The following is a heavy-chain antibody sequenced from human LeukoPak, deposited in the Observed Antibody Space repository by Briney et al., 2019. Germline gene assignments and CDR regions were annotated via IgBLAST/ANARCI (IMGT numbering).Heavy chain of an antibody. J-gene: IGHJ5*02. Sequence: KPSETLSLTCTVSGGSISSYYWRWIRQPPGKGLEWIGYIYYSGSTNYNPPLKSRVPISVDTSKNQFSLKLSSVTAADTGVYYCGRGVVVAATHFGWFDPWGEGTLVTVSS. D-gene: IGHD2-15*01. CDR3: GRGVVVAATHFGWFDP. CDR1: GGSISSYY. CDR2: IYYSGST. V-gene: IGHV4-59*13.